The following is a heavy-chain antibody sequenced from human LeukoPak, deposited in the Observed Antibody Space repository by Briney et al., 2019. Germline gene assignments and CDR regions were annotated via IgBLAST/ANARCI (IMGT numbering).Heavy chain of an antibody. CDR1: GGSISSSSYY. Sequence: PSETLSLTCTVSGGSISSSSYYWSWIRQPPGKGLEWIGYIYYSGSTNYNPSLKSRVTISVDTSKNQFSLKLSSVTAADTAVYYCAREKLTYDILTGYYNVAYFDYWGQGTLVTVSS. CDR2: IYYSGST. J-gene: IGHJ4*02. V-gene: IGHV4-61*01. CDR3: AREKLTYDILTGYYNVAYFDY. D-gene: IGHD3-9*01.